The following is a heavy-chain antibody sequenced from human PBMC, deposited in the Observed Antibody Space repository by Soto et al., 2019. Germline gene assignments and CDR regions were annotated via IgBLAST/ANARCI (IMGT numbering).Heavy chain of an antibody. CDR3: ARDHPRGGAVAGRIPFDY. Sequence: QVQLVQSGAEVKKPGASVKVSCKASGYIFINYGISWGRQAPGQGPEWMGWINTYSGNTNYAQKLQGRITMTTDTSTSPTYMELRSLRSDDTAVYYCARDHPRGGAVAGRIPFDYWGQGTLVTVSS. CDR1: GYIFINYG. J-gene: IGHJ4*02. D-gene: IGHD6-19*01. CDR2: INTYSGNT. V-gene: IGHV1-18*01.